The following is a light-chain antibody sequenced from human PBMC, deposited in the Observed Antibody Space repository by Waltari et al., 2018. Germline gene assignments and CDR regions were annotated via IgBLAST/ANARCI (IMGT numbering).Light chain of an antibody. Sequence: QSALTQPRSVSGTPGQSVTISCTGTSSAVGSYNYVSWYQQHPGKAPKLMIYDVTKRPSGVPDRFSGSKSGNTASLTISGLQAEDEADYHCCSFSGTYYVFGTGTEVTVL. CDR1: SSAVGSYNY. CDR3: CSFSGTYYV. J-gene: IGLJ1*01. V-gene: IGLV2-11*01. CDR2: DVT.